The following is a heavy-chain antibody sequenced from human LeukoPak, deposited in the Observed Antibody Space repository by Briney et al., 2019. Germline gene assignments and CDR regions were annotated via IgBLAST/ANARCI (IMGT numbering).Heavy chain of an antibody. J-gene: IGHJ4*02. CDR3: ARHGNLDH. CDR1: GYTFTTYG. V-gene: IGHV1-18*01. CDR2: ISTYDGDT. D-gene: IGHD1-14*01. Sequence: GASVKVSCKASGYTFTTYGVSWVRQAPGQGLEWMGWISTYDGDTKYPQKLQGRVTMTTDTSTSTAYMELRSLRSDDTAVYYCARHGNLDHWGQGTLVTVSS.